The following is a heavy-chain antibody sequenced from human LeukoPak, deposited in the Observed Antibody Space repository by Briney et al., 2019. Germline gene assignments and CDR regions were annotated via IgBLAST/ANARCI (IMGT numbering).Heavy chain of an antibody. CDR2: IKSDGSST. CDR1: GFTFSSYW. D-gene: IGHD3-10*01. V-gene: IGHV3-74*01. J-gene: IGHJ4*02. Sequence: GGSLRLSCAASGFTFSSYWMHWVRQVPGKGLVWVSRIKSDGSSTSYADSVKGRFTMSRDNAKNTLYLHMNSLRAENTAVYYCVRESRTDYYGDFWGQGTLVTVSS. CDR3: VRESRTDYYGDF.